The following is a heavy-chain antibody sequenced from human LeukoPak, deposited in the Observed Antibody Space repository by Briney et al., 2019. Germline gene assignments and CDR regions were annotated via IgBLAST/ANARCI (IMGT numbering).Heavy chain of an antibody. CDR1: GFTFSSYW. J-gene: IGHJ6*02. CDR3: AREGIFFAPYYCYRMDV. Sequence: GGSLRLSCAASGFTFSSYWMSWVRQAPGKGLEWVANIKQDGSEKYYVDSVKGRFTISRDNAKKSLYLQMNSLRAEDTAVYYCAREGIFFAPYYCYRMDVWGQGTTVTVSS. CDR2: IKQDGSEK. D-gene: IGHD3-9*01. V-gene: IGHV3-7*01.